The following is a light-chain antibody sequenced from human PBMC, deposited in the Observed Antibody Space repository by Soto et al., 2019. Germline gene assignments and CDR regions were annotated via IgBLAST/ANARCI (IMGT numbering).Light chain of an antibody. V-gene: IGKV3-11*01. Sequence: EIVLTQSPATLSLSPGERATLSCRPTQSIRSSLAWYQQQPAQAPRLLIYDASTRATGIPARFSGSGSGTDFTLTISSLEPTDFAVYYCQQRGYWPGTCGQGTKVEIK. CDR2: DAS. CDR3: QQRGYWPGT. J-gene: IGKJ1*01. CDR1: QSIRSS.